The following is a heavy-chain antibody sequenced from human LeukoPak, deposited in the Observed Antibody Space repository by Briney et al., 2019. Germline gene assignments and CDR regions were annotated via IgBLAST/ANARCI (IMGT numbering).Heavy chain of an antibody. CDR3: TTEFLNGDTYYYGSGSYTFDY. CDR2: IKSKTDGGTT. V-gene: IGHV3-15*01. CDR1: GFTFSNAW. D-gene: IGHD3-10*01. J-gene: IGHJ4*02. Sequence: GGSLRLSCAASGFTFSNAWMSWVRQAPGKGLEWVGRIKSKTDGGTTDYAAPVKGRFTISRDDSKNTLYLQMNSLKTEDTAVYYCTTEFLNGDTYYYGSGSYTFDYWGQGTLVTVSS.